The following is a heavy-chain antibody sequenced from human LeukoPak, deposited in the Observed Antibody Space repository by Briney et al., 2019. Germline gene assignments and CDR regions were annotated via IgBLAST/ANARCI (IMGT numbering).Heavy chain of an antibody. CDR1: GFTFSSYE. D-gene: IGHD3-22*01. J-gene: IGHJ4*02. Sequence: GGSLRLSCAASGFTFSSYEMNWVRQAPGKGLEWVSTISGSGAGTYYADSVKGRFTISRDNSKNTLYLQMNSLRAEDTAVYYCAKVKDITMIVVVISYFDYWGQGTLVTVSS. V-gene: IGHV3-23*01. CDR2: ISGSGAGT. CDR3: AKVKDITMIVVVISYFDY.